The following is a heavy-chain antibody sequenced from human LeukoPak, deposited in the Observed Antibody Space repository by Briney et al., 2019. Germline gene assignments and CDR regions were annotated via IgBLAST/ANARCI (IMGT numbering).Heavy chain of an antibody. Sequence: PGGSLRLSCAASGFTVSNNYMSWVRQAPGKRLEWVSEIYSDGSTYYAASVKGRFSISRDNSKNTVYLQMNSLRAEDTAVYYCARELREHGVFDIWGQGTMVTVSS. CDR2: IYSDGST. J-gene: IGHJ3*02. CDR3: ARELREHGVFDI. V-gene: IGHV3-53*01. CDR1: GFTVSNNY. D-gene: IGHD1-26*01.